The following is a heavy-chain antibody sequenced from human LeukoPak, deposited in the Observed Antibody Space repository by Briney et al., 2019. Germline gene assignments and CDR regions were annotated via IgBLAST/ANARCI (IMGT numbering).Heavy chain of an antibody. D-gene: IGHD2-8*01. CDR1: GFTFSYYW. J-gene: IGHJ4*02. CDR2: SNTDGSDT. V-gene: IGHV3-74*01. CDR3: VRGMQPSLMRASGMSY. Sequence: GGSLRLSCAGSGFTFSYYWMHWVRQAPGKGLVWVSRSNTDGSDTTYADSVKGRFTISRDNAKSVLYLQMNSLRAEDAAVYYCVRGMQPSLMRASGMSYWGQGTLVIVSS.